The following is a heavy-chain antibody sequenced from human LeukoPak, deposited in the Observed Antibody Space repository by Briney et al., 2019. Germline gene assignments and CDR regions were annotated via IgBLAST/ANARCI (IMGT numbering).Heavy chain of an antibody. D-gene: IGHD6-19*01. Sequence: GGSLRLSCAASGFTFSDYYMSWIRQAPGQGLEWLSYISSSSTYTNYADSVKGRFSISRDNSKNTLYLQMNSLRDEDTAVYYWARGYSSDWSLETFDCWGQGTLVTVSS. CDR2: ISSSSTYT. CDR3: ARGYSSDWSLETFDC. CDR1: GFTFSDYY. J-gene: IGHJ4*02. V-gene: IGHV3-11*05.